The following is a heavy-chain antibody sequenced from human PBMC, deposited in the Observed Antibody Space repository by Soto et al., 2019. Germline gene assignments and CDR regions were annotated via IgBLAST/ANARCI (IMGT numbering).Heavy chain of an antibody. V-gene: IGHV4-30-2*01. Sequence: QLQLQESGSGLVKPSQTLSLTCAVSGGSISSGGYSWSWIRQPPGKGLEWIGYIYHSGSTYYNPSLKSRVTISVDRSKSQFSLKLSSVTAADTAVYYCARAHGSGWGAFDIWGQGTMVNVSS. D-gene: IGHD3-10*01. CDR2: IYHSGST. J-gene: IGHJ3*02. CDR3: ARAHGSGWGAFDI. CDR1: GGSISSGGYS.